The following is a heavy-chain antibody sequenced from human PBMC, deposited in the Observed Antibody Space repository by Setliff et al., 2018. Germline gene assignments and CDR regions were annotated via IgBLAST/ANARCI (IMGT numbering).Heavy chain of an antibody. CDR1: GGSISSYY. V-gene: IGHV4-4*07. D-gene: IGHD1-26*01. CDR3: ARKGISALSGAFDM. Sequence: SETLSLTCTVSGGSISSYYWSWIRQPAGKGLEWIGRIYTSGSTNYNPSLKSRVTMSVDTSKNQFSLKLSTVTAADTAVYYCARKGISALSGAFDMWGQGTMVTVSS. J-gene: IGHJ3*02. CDR2: IYTSGST.